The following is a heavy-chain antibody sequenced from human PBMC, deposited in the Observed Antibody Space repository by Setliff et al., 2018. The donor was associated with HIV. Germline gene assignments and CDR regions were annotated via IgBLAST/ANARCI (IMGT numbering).Heavy chain of an antibody. Sequence: GASVKVSCKASGYTFTSYYMHWVRQAPGQGLEWMGIINPSGGSTSYAQKFQGRVTMTRDTSTSTVYMELSSLRSADTAVYYCARAPGATTKGFDYWGQGTLVTFS. CDR1: GYTFTSYY. J-gene: IGHJ4*02. CDR3: ARAPGATTKGFDY. V-gene: IGHV1-46*03. CDR2: INPSGGST. D-gene: IGHD1-26*01.